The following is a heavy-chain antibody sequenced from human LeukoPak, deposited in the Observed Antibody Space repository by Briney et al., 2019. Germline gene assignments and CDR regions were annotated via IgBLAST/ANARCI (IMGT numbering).Heavy chain of an antibody. Sequence: GGSLRLSCAASGLTFSNHAMSWVRQAPGKGLEWVSSIDNNGGSTSYADSVKGRITISRDNSKNTLYLQMNSLRAEDTAVYYCARGTTVTWGYFDSWGQGTLVTVSS. CDR2: IDNNGGST. J-gene: IGHJ4*02. CDR3: ARGTTVTWGYFDS. D-gene: IGHD4-17*01. CDR1: GLTFSNHA. V-gene: IGHV3-23*01.